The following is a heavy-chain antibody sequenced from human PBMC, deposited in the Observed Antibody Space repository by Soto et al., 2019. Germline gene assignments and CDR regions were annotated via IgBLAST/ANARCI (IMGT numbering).Heavy chain of an antibody. CDR1: GFTFSSYA. D-gene: IGHD6-6*01. J-gene: IGHJ4*02. V-gene: IGHV3-23*01. CDR3: AKDRERIATRSIDY. CDR2: ISGSGVST. Sequence: EVQLLESGGSLVQPGGSLRLSCAASGFTFSSYAMSWVRQAPRKGLEWVSGISGSGVSTYYADSVKGRFTISRDNSKSTLYLQMNSLRAEDTAVYYCAKDRERIATRSIDYWGQGTLVTVSS.